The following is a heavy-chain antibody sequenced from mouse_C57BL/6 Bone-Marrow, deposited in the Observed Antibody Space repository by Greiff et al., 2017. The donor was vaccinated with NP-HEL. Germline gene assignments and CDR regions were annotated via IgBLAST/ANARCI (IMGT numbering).Heavy chain of an antibody. CDR2: IRLKSDNYAT. Sequence: EVKLVESGGGLVQPGGSMKLSCVASGFTFSNYWMNWVRQSPEKGLEWVAQIRLKSDNYATHYAESVKGRFTISRDDSKSSVYLQMNNLRAEDTGIYYCTGSFYDGYFPFDYWGQGTTLTVSS. D-gene: IGHD2-3*01. CDR3: TGSFYDGYFPFDY. V-gene: IGHV6-3*01. J-gene: IGHJ2*01. CDR1: GFTFSNYW.